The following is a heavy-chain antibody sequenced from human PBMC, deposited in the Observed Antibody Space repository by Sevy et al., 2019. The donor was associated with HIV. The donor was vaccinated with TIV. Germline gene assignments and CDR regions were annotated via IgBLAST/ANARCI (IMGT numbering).Heavy chain of an antibody. CDR2: ISADNDNT. D-gene: IGHD6-13*01. Sequence: ASVKVSCKASGYIFTSYVINWVRQPPGQGLEWMGWISADNDNTNYAQKLQGRVTMTTDTSTSTAYMELRSLRSDDTAVYYCAREEGIAAGGSFDYWGQGTLVTVSS. CDR1: GYIFTSYV. J-gene: IGHJ4*02. CDR3: AREEGIAAGGSFDY. V-gene: IGHV1-18*01.